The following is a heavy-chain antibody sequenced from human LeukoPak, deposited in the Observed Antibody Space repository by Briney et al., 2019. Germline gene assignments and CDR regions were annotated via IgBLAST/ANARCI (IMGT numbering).Heavy chain of an antibody. CDR2: ISNNGEIT. CDR1: GFTINNVP. CDR3: AKADGICTGGICYRHFDN. Sequence: GGSLRLSCAASGFTINNVPMGWVRQARGKGLEWVSIISNNGEITFYADSVKGRFTISRDNSRNTLYLHMSNLRAEDTAIYYCAKADGICTGGICYRHFDNWGQGALVTVSS. V-gene: IGHV3-23*01. J-gene: IGHJ4*02. D-gene: IGHD2-8*02.